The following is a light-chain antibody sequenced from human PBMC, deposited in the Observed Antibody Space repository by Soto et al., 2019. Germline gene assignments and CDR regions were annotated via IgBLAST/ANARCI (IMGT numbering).Light chain of an antibody. CDR1: SSNIGAGYG. CDR2: GNS. V-gene: IGLV1-40*01. CDR3: QSYDSSHVV. J-gene: IGLJ2*01. Sequence: QSVLTQPPSVSGAPGQRVTISCTGSSSNIGAGYGVHWYQQLPGTAPKLLIYGNSNRPSGVPDRFSGSKSGTSASLAITGLQAEDEADYYCQSYDSSHVVFGGGTQLTVL.